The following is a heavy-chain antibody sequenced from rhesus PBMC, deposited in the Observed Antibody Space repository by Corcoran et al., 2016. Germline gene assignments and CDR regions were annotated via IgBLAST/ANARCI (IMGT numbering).Heavy chain of an antibody. CDR3: ARDRDTALDY. Sequence: QVQLQESGPGLVKPSETLSLTCAVSGYSISSGYGWGWIRQPPGKGLEWIRQIYDCSGSTYFNPSLKCRVTVLKDTSKNQFSLKLSSVTAADTAVYYCARDRDTALDYWGQGVLVTVSS. V-gene: IGHV4-127*01. CDR2: IYDCSGST. CDR1: GYSISSGYG. J-gene: IGHJ4*01. D-gene: IGHD5-12*01.